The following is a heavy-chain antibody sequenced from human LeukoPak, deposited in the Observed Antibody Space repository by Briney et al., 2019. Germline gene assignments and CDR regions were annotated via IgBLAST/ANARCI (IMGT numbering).Heavy chain of an antibody. D-gene: IGHD3-10*01. CDR3: VRDSGMGLDAFDI. CDR1: RDSVTSNSAT. CDR2: TYYRSRWLN. V-gene: IGHV6-1*01. J-gene: IGHJ3*02. Sequence: SQTLSLTCTISRDSVTSNSATWNWIRQSPSGGLEWLGRTYYRSRWLNDYAVSVKGRITVNPDTSKNQFSLQLHSVSPEDTAVYYCVRDSGMGLDAFDIWGQGTMVTVSS.